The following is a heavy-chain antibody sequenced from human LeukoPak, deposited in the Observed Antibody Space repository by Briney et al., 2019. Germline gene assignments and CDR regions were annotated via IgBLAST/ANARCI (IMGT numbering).Heavy chain of an antibody. V-gene: IGHV4-34*01. CDR3: ARLNNCSGGSCYSGIDY. Sequence: PSETLSLTCAVYGGSFSGYYWSWIRQPPGKGLEWIREINHSGSTNYNPSLKSRVTISVDTSKNQFSLKLSSVTAADTAVYYCARLNNCSGGSCYSGIDYWGQGTLVTVSS. D-gene: IGHD2-15*01. CDR1: GGSFSGYY. CDR2: INHSGST. J-gene: IGHJ4*02.